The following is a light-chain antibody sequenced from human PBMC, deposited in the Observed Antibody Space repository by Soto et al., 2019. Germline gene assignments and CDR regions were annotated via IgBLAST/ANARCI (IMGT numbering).Light chain of an antibody. CDR3: QSADSSGSYPWV. J-gene: IGLJ3*02. Sequence: SYELTQPPSVSVSPGQTARITCSGDVLPNRYAYWYQQKPGQAHVLVIYNDSERPSGIPERFSGSSSGTTVTLTITGVQAEDEADYYCQSADSSGSYPWVFGGGTKLTVL. V-gene: IGLV3-25*03. CDR2: NDS. CDR1: VLPNRY.